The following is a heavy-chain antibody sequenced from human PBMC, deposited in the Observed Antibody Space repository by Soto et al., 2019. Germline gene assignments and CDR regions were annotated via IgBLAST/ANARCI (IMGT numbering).Heavy chain of an antibody. D-gene: IGHD3-10*01. J-gene: IGHJ6*02. CDR3: ARDEYYYGYRGRHYGLDV. Sequence: PSETLSLTCAVSGDSISSNKWWSWVRQPPGKGLEWIGEIYHSGSTNYNPSLKSRVTISVDESKNQFSLRLSSVIAADTAVYYCARDEYYYGYRGRHYGLDVWGQGTTVT. V-gene: IGHV4-4*02. CDR2: IYHSGST. CDR1: GDSISSNKW.